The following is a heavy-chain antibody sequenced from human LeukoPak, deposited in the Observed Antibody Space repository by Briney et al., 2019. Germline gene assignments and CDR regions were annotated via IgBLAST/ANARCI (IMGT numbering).Heavy chain of an antibody. D-gene: IGHD3-10*01. CDR2: IKPNSGGT. CDR1: GYSFADYY. CDR3: ATNILVRDIINWFDP. V-gene: IGHV1-2*02. J-gene: IGHJ5*02. Sequence: ASVKVSCKASGYSFADYYMHWVRQAPGQGLEWMGWIKPNSGGTRSAQKFQGRVTMTRDTSISTAYMEVSSLRYDDTAVYYCATNILVRDIINWFDPWGQGTLVTVSS.